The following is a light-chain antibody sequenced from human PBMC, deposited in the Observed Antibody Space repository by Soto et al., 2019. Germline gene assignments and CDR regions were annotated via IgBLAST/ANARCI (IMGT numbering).Light chain of an antibody. J-gene: IGKJ4*02. CDR1: QSVSRSTS. Sequence: EIVLTQSPGTLSLSPGERATLSCRASQSVSRSTSLAWYQEKPGQAPRLLIYGASSRAVGVPDRFSGSGSGTDFTLTIRRLEPEDFAVYYCQQYGDSPLTLGGGTKVE. CDR3: QQYGDSPLT. CDR2: GAS. V-gene: IGKV3-20*01.